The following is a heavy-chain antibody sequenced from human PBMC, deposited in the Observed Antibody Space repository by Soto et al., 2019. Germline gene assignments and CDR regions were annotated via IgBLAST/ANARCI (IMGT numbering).Heavy chain of an antibody. CDR3: ARAGFSGPYDAFDI. CDR1: GGSLSGYW. J-gene: IGHJ3*02. V-gene: IGHV4-34*02. Sequence: QVQLQQWGAGLLKPSETLSLTCAVFGGSLSGYWWSWIRQPPGKGLEWIGEIDASGGTNYNPSLKSRVTIAEDTSKNQFSLTLTSVIAADTAVYFCARAGFSGPYDAFDIWGQGTMVSVSS. CDR2: IDASGGT. D-gene: IGHD1-26*01.